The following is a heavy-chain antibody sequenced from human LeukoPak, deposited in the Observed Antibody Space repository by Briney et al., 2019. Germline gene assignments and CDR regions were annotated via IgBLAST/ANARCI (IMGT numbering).Heavy chain of an antibody. V-gene: IGHV4-59*01. D-gene: IGHD3-16*02. J-gene: IGHJ1*01. CDR3: ARGHYDYVWGGYRPWYFQH. CDR2: IYYSGST. CDR1: GGSISSYY. Sequence: SETLSLTCTVSGGSISSYYWSWIRQPPGKGLEWIGYIYYSGSTNYNPSLKSRVTISVDTSKNQFSLKLSSVTAADTAVYYCARGHYDYVWGGYRPWYFQHWGQGTLVTVSS.